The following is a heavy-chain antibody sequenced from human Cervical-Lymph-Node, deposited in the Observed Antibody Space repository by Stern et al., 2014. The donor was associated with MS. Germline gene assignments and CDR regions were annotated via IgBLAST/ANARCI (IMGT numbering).Heavy chain of an antibody. Sequence: VQLVQSGAEVKKPGASVKVSCKASGYTFFNYGISWVRQAPGQGLEWMGWISGYTGSTNYQDRVTMTTDTSTSTTDMELRSLRSDDTAVYYCARQIVRYFDYWGQGSLVTVSS. CDR2: ISGYTGST. CDR1: GYTFFNYG. D-gene: IGHD2/OR15-2a*01. V-gene: IGHV1-18*01. J-gene: IGHJ4*02. CDR3: ARQIVRYFDY.